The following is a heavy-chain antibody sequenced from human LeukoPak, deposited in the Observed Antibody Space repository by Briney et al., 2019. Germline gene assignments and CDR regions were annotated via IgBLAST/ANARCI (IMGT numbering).Heavy chain of an antibody. CDR3: ARADVYTAMAALPLY. CDR2: INHSGST. D-gene: IGHD5-18*01. CDR1: GGSFSGYF. V-gene: IGHV4-34*01. Sequence: SETLSLTCAVYGGSFSGYFWSWIRQPPGKGLEWIGEINHSGSTNYNPSLKSRVTISVDTSKNQFSLKLSSVTAADTAVYYCARADVYTAMAALPLYWGQGTLVTVSS. J-gene: IGHJ4*02.